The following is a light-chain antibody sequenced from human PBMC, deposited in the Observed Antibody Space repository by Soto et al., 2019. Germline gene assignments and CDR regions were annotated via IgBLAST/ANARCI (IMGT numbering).Light chain of an antibody. CDR1: QTVERW. CDR3: QQYKDHVWT. CDR2: DVS. J-gene: IGKJ1*01. Sequence: DIQMTQSPSTLPASVGDRVTISCRASQTVERWLAWYQQKPGKAPKLLISDVSTLERGVPSRFSGSGSATEFTLTISGLQSHDFATYYCQQYKDHVWTFGQGTKV. V-gene: IGKV1-5*01.